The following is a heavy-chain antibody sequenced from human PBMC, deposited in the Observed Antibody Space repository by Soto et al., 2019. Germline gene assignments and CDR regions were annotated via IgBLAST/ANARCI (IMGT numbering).Heavy chain of an antibody. V-gene: IGHV1-3*01. D-gene: IGHD3-16*01. CDR2: INAGNGNT. J-gene: IGHJ4*02. Sequence: ASMKVSCKASAYTFTSYAMHLVRQAPGQRLEWMGWINAGNGNTKYSQKFQGRVTITRDTSASTAYMELSSLRSEDTAVYYCAIEWRRGGFDYWGQGTLVTVSS. CDR1: AYTFTSYA. CDR3: AIEWRRGGFDY.